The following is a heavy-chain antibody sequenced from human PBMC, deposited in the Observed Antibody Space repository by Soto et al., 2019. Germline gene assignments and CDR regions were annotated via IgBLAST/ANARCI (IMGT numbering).Heavy chain of an antibody. J-gene: IGHJ6*02. D-gene: IGHD6-19*01. V-gene: IGHV1-18*04. CDR2: ISPYTGNT. CDR3: AREKGKAVTGTYYYYGMDV. Sequence: QVPLVQSGAEVKRPGASLKVSCKASGYTFTSYGINWVRQAPGQGLEWMGWISPYTGNTNYAQEFQGRVTMTADTSTRTAYMELRRLRSDDTAVYYCAREKGKAVTGTYYYYGMDVWGQGTTVTVSS. CDR1: GYTFTSYG.